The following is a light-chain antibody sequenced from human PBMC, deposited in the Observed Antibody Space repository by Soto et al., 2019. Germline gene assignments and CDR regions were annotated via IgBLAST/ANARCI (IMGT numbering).Light chain of an antibody. CDR2: EVT. V-gene: IGLV2-14*01. J-gene: IGLJ1*01. CDR1: RSDIGGYNY. Sequence: QSALTQPASVSGSPGQSITISCTGTRSDIGGYNYVSWYQQHPGKAPKLMIYEVTYRPSGVSDRFSGSKSGNTASLTVSGLQAEDEADYYCSSYTGSGTLYVFGTGTKVTVL. CDR3: SSYTGSGTLYV.